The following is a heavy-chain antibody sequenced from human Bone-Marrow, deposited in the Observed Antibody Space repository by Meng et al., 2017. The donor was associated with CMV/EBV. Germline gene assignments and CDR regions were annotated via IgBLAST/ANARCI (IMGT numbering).Heavy chain of an antibody. J-gene: IGHJ3*02. CDR3: AKGQLYGGNFDYDAFDI. CDR2: IRYDGRNK. CDR1: GFTFSSYG. Sequence: GESLKISCAASGFTFSSYGMHWVRQAPGKGLEWVAFIRYDGRNKYYADSVKGRFTISRDNSKNTLYLQMNSLRAEDTAVYYCAKGQLYGGNFDYDAFDIWGQGTMVTVSS. D-gene: IGHD4-23*01. V-gene: IGHV3-30*02.